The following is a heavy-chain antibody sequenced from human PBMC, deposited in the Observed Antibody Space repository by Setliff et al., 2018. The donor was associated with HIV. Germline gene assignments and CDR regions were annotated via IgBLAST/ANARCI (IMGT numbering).Heavy chain of an antibody. V-gene: IGHV1-69*10. J-gene: IGHJ6*03. D-gene: IGHD2-15*01. CDR2: IIPEFGVA. CDR3: GRSGGWWGHSNPHPFYYYMDV. CDR1: GGTLGSYA. Sequence: SVKVSCKVSGGTLGSYAINWVRQAPGQGLEWIGGIIPEFGVASHTPKMEGRLTVDADTSRTTIYMVLSNLRFDDTAVYYCGRSGGWWGHSNPHPFYYYMDVWGKGTTVTVSS.